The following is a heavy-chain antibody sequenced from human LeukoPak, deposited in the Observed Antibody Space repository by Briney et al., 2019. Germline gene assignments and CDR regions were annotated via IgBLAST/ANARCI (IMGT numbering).Heavy chain of an antibody. V-gene: IGHV3-7*01. CDR2: INPDGSEM. CDR3: ARDHTAPTIIWDC. J-gene: IGHJ4*02. D-gene: IGHD3/OR15-3a*01. Sequence: PGGSLRLSCETSGFIFRSHWMSWVRQAPGKGLEWVANINPDGSEMHYVDSVKGRITVFRDNAKNSMYLQMNSLRAEDTAVYYCARDHTAPTIIWDCWGQGTLVTVSS. CDR1: GFIFRSHW.